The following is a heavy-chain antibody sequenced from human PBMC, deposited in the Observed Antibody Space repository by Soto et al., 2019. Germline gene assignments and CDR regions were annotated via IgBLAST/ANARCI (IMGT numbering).Heavy chain of an antibody. CDR3: ARDNNWSYDS. Sequence: GGSLRLSCAASGFTFSSYWMRWVRQAPGEGLVWVSYIKPDGSRTKDADSVKGRFTISRDNARNTLYLRMNSLRAEDTAVYYCARDNNWSYDSWGRGTLVTVSS. CDR2: IKPDGSRT. V-gene: IGHV3-74*03. J-gene: IGHJ4*02. CDR1: GFTFSSYW. D-gene: IGHD1-1*01.